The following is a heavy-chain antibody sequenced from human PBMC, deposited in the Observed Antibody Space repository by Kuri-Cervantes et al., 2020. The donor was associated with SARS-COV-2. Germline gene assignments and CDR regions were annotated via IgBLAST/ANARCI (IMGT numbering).Heavy chain of an antibody. CDR3: TTDAGGPITGTTMDY. D-gene: IGHD1-7*01. J-gene: IGHJ4*02. CDR1: GFTFSDYT. CDR2: CKGKAGSDST. Sequence: GESLKISCAASGFTFSDYTMDWVRQAPGKGLEWVGRCKGKAGSDSTYYAASVKGRFTISRDDSKNTLYLQMNSLKTEDTAVYYCTTDAGGPITGTTMDYWGQGTLVTVSS. V-gene: IGHV3-72*01.